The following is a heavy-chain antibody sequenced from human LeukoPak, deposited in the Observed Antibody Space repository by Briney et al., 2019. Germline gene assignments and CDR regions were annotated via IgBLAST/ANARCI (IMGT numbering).Heavy chain of an antibody. CDR1: GYSFTSYW. V-gene: IGHV5-51*06. CDR2: IYPGDSDT. J-gene: IGHJ3*02. CDR3: ASLRYCSGGSCYSGAFDI. D-gene: IGHD2-15*01. Sequence: GESQKISCKGSGYSFTSYWIGWVRQMPGKGLEWMGIIYPGDSDTRYSPSFQGQVTISADKSISTAYLQWSSLKASDTAMYYCASLRYCSGGSCYSGAFDIWGQGTMVTVSS.